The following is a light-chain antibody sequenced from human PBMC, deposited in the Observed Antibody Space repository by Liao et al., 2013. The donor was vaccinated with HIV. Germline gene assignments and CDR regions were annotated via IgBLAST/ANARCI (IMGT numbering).Light chain of an antibody. CDR2: QDT. V-gene: IGLV3-1*01. CDR1: KLGDKF. Sequence: SYDLTQPPSVSVSPGQTASITCSGDKLGDKFASWYQQKPGQSPVLLIYQDTKRPSGIPERFSGSNSGNTATLTISGTQAMDEADYYCQAWDSSTWVFGGGTKLTVL. CDR3: QAWDSSTWV. J-gene: IGLJ3*02.